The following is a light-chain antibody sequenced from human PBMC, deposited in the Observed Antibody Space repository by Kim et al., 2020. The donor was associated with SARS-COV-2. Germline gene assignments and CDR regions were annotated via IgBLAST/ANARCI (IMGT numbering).Light chain of an antibody. CDR3: QAWDSSTV. CDR1: KLGDKY. V-gene: IGLV3-1*01. Sequence: ALSQGQKESITFSRNKLGDKYAWWEQQKTGQSPGMIIYRDSKRPTGIPERVSGANAGNTANLTISGTQAMDEADYYWQAWDSSTVFGGGTQLTVL. J-gene: IGLJ3*02. CDR2: RDS.